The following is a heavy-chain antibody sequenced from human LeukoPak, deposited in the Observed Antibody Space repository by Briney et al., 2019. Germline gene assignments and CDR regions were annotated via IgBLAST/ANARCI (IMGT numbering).Heavy chain of an antibody. CDR1: GGSISSSSYY. CDR2: IYYSGST. D-gene: IGHD3-10*01. Sequence: SETLSLTCTVSGGSISSSSYYWGWIRQPPGKGLEWIGSIYYSGSTYYNPSLKSRVAISVDTSKNQFSLKLSSVTAADTAVYYCARGPYYYGSGSYYYWGQGTLVTVSS. J-gene: IGHJ4*02. V-gene: IGHV4-39*01. CDR3: ARGPYYYGSGSYYY.